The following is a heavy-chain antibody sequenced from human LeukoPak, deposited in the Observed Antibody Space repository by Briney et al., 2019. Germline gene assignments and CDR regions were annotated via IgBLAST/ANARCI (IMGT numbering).Heavy chain of an antibody. CDR1: GYTFTDYY. CDR3: ARGLHDSSGYYSPFDY. J-gene: IGHJ4*02. D-gene: IGHD3-22*01. CDR2: IIPIFGTA. V-gene: IGHV1-69*06. Sequence: SVKVSCKASGYTFTDYYMHWVRQAPGQGLEWMGGIIPIFGTANYAQKFQGRVTITADKSTSTAYMELSSLRSEDTAVYYCARGLHDSSGYYSPFDYWGQGTLVTVSS.